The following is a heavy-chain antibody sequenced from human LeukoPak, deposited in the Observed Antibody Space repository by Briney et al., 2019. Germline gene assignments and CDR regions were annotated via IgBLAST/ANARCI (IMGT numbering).Heavy chain of an antibody. Sequence: SETLSLTCTFSGGSITSYYWSWIRQPAGKGLEWIGRTHTSGSTNYNPSLKSRVTMSVDTSKNQFSLKLSSVTAADTAVYYCARELADSYGYDPAFDYWGQGTLVTVSS. J-gene: IGHJ4*02. CDR1: GGSITSYY. V-gene: IGHV4-4*07. CDR2: THTSGST. D-gene: IGHD5-18*01. CDR3: ARELADSYGYDPAFDY.